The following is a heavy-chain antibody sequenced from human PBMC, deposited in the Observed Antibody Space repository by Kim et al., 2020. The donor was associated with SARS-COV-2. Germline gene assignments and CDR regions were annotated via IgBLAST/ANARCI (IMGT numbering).Heavy chain of an antibody. V-gene: IGHV1-69*13. CDR1: GGTFSSYA. CDR3: AGWGENSGYFDSSGLDAFGI. J-gene: IGHJ3*02. Sequence: SVKVSCKASGGTFSSYAISWVRQAPGQGLEWMGGIIPIFGTANYAQKFQGRVTITADESTSTAYMELSSLRSEDTAVYYCAGWGENSGYFDSSGLDAFGIWGEGTMVTVSS. CDR2: IIPIFGTA. D-gene: IGHD3-22*01.